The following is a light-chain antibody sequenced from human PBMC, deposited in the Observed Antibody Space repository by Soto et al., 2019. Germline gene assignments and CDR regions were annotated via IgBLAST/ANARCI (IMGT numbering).Light chain of an antibody. V-gene: IGKV1-5*03. Sequence: DIQMTQTPSTLSASVGDRVTITCRASQSISSWLAWYQQKPGKAPKLLIYKASSLESGVPSRFSGSGSGTDSALTISSLQPDDFAAYYCQQSNSYPIAFGQGTRLEIK. CDR3: QQSNSYPIA. CDR1: QSISSW. J-gene: IGKJ5*01. CDR2: KAS.